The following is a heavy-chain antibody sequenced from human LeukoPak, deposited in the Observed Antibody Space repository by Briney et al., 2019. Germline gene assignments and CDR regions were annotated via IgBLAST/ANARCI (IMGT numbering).Heavy chain of an antibody. J-gene: IGHJ4*02. D-gene: IGHD5-18*01. CDR3: AIDPVTVDTPMVPVWDY. CDR2: ISSTSTYI. Sequence: GESLRLSCAASGFTFSNYKMNWVRQAPGRGLEWVSSISSTSTYIYYTDSVKGRFTISRDNAKNSLYMQMNSLRAEDTAVYYCAIDPVTVDTPMVPVWDYWGQGTVVTVSS. V-gene: IGHV3-21*01. CDR1: GFTFSNYK.